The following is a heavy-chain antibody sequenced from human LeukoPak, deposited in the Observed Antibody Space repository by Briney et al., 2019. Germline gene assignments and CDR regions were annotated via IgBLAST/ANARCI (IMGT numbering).Heavy chain of an antibody. CDR2: INPDGSST. D-gene: IGHD3-10*01. J-gene: IGHJ4*02. CDR3: ARRAPYGSGSYFPNFDY. CDR1: GFTFSTSW. Sequence: GGSLRLSCAASGFTFSTSWMHWVRQAPGKGLVWVSRINPDGSSTNYADSVKGRFTVSRDNAKNSLYLQVNSLRAEDTAVYYCARRAPYGSGSYFPNFDYWGQGTLVTVSS. V-gene: IGHV3-74*01.